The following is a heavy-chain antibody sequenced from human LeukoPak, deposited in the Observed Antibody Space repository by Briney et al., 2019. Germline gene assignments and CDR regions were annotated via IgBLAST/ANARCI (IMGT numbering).Heavy chain of an antibody. CDR2: IYYSGST. CDR1: GGSISSSSYY. D-gene: IGHD3-10*01. V-gene: IGHV4-39*07. Sequence: SGTLSLTCTVSGGSISSSSYYWGWIRQPPGKGLEWIGSIYYSGSTYYNPSLKSRVTISVDTSKNQFSLKLSSVTAADTAVYYCARANAPLLWFGELSGFYFDYWGQGTLVTVSS. J-gene: IGHJ4*02. CDR3: ARANAPLLWFGELSGFYFDY.